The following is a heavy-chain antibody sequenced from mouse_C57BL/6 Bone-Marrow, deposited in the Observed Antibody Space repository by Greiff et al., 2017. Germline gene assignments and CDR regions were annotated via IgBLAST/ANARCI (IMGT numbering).Heavy chain of an antibody. CDR3: ARHYDYDPAWFAY. Sequence: VKLMESGAELVKPGASVKMSCKASGYTFTTYPIEWMKQNHGKSLEWIGNFHPYNDDTKYNEKFKGKATLTVEKSYSTVYLELSRLTSDDSAVYYCARHYDYDPAWFAYWGQGTLVTVSA. J-gene: IGHJ3*01. CDR2: FHPYNDDT. V-gene: IGHV1-47*01. D-gene: IGHD2-4*01. CDR1: GYTFTTYP.